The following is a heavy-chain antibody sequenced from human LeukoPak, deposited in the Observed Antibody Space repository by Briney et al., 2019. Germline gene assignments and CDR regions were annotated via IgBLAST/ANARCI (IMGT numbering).Heavy chain of an antibody. J-gene: IGHJ1*01. V-gene: IGHV3-23*01. Sequence: GGSLRLSCAASGFTFSSYAMSWVRQAPGKGLEWVSSITTSGGSTSYADSVRGRFTISRDNSKNALYLQMNSLRAEDTALYYCVCYDNAAEYFHYWGQGTLVTVSS. CDR2: ITTSGGST. CDR3: VCYDNAAEYFHY. D-gene: IGHD3-22*01. CDR1: GFTFSSYA.